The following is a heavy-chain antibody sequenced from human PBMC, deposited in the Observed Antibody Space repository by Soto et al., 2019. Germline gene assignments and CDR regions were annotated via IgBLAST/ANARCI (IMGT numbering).Heavy chain of an antibody. Sequence: HPGGSLRLSCAASGFIFENFGMSWVRQAPGKGLEWISSISGSGFKKYYADSVKGRFTISRDNSKSTVYLELNNLSAEDTAVYHCAKNQGVELVPLATVDWFDPWGQGSAVTVYS. CDR2: ISGSGFKK. J-gene: IGHJ5*02. CDR1: GFIFENFG. D-gene: IGHD1-26*01. V-gene: IGHV3-23*01. CDR3: AKNQGVELVPLATVDWFDP.